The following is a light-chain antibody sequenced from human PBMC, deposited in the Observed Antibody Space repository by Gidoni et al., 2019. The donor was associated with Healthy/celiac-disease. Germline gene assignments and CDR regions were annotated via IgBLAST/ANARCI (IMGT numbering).Light chain of an antibody. Sequence: DIELTQSPGTLSFSPGERANLTSMASKSVSGSYLAWYQQKPVKAPRLLIYGASSRATGIPDRFSGSGSGTDFTLTISRLEPEDFAVYYCQQYGSSPRTFGQVTKVDIK. CDR3: QQYGSSPRT. J-gene: IGKJ1*01. CDR1: KSVSGSY. V-gene: IGKV3-20*01. CDR2: GAS.